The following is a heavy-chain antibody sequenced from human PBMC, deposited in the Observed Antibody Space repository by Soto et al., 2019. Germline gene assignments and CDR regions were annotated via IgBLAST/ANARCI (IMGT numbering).Heavy chain of an antibody. CDR1: GGTFGSYA. CDR3: ATALGCRSTSCTLDY. D-gene: IGHD2-2*01. V-gene: IGHV1-69*01. CDR2: IIPVSGAA. Sequence: QVQLVQSGAEVKKPGSSVKVSCKASGGTFGSYAFSWVRQAPGQGLEWMGGIIPVSGAAHYAQKFQGRVTITADESTSKDYMELSSLSSQDTAVYYCATALGCRSTSCTLDYWGQGTRVIVSS. J-gene: IGHJ4*02.